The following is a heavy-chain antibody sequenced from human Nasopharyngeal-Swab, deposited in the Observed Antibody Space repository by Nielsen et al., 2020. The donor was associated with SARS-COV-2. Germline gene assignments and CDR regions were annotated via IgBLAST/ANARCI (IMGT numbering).Heavy chain of an antibody. CDR2: IYYSGST. CDR1: GGSISSYY. J-gene: IGHJ6*02. D-gene: IGHD6-19*01. Sequence: SETLSLTYTVSGGSISSYYWSWIRQPPGKGLEWIGYIYYSGSTNYNPSLKSRVTISVDTSKNQFSLKLSSVTAADTAVYYCARGHPTIAVAGTNYYYGMDVWGQGTTVTVSS. CDR3: ARGHPTIAVAGTNYYYGMDV. V-gene: IGHV4-59*01.